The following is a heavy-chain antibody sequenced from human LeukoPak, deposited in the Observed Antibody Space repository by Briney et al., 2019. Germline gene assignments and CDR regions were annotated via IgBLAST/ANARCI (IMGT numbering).Heavy chain of an antibody. J-gene: IGHJ4*02. Sequence: VSSVKVSRKASLGTFSSYAISWVRQAPGQGLEWMGGIIPIFGTANYAQKFQGRVTITADKSTSTAYMELSSLRSEDTAVYYCAISGLWFGELPDFDYWGQGTLVTVSS. CDR1: LGTFSSYA. D-gene: IGHD3-10*01. CDR3: AISGLWFGELPDFDY. V-gene: IGHV1-69*06. CDR2: IIPIFGTA.